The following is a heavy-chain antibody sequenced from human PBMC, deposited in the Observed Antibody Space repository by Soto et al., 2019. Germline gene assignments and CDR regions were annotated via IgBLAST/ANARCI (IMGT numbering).Heavy chain of an antibody. CDR1: GYTFTSYG. Sequence: GASVKVSCKASGYTFTSYGISWVRQTPGQGLEWMGWISAYNGNTNYAQKLQGRVTMTTDTSTSTAYMELRSLRSDDTAVYYCARGVVVARDYYYGMDVWGQGTTVTAP. V-gene: IGHV1-18*04. CDR3: ARGVVVARDYYYGMDV. CDR2: ISAYNGNT. J-gene: IGHJ6*02. D-gene: IGHD2-21*01.